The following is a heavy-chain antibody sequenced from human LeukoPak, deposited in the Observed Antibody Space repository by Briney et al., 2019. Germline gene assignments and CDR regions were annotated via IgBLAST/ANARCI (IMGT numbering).Heavy chain of an antibody. CDR2: INSDGSST. J-gene: IGHJ4*02. Sequence: PGGSLRLSCAASGFTFSSYWMHWVRQAPGKGLVWVSRINSDGSSTSYADSVKGRFTISRDNAKNTLYLQMNSLRAEDTAVYYCARGGGSYDSSGYYDYWGQGTLVTVSS. V-gene: IGHV3-74*01. D-gene: IGHD3-22*01. CDR3: ARGGGSYDSSGYYDY. CDR1: GFTFSSYW.